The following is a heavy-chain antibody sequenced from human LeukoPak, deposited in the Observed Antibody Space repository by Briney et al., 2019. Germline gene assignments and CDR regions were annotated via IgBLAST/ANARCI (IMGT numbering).Heavy chain of an antibody. CDR1: GFTVSSNY. V-gene: IGHV3-53*01. D-gene: IGHD3-22*01. J-gene: IGHJ4*02. Sequence: PGGSLRLSCAASGFTVSSNYMSWVRQAPGKGLEWVSVIYSGGSTYYADSVKGRFTISRDNSKNTLYLQMNSLRAEDTAVYYCARVREDYYDSSGYFDYWGQGTLVTVSS. CDR2: IYSGGST. CDR3: ARVREDYYDSSGYFDY.